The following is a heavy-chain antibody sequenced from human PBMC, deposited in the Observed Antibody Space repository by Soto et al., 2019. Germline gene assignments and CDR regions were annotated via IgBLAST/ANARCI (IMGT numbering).Heavy chain of an antibody. CDR3: ATGSVRGDYDFWSGYYISDYYYGMDV. CDR1: GGSFSGYY. V-gene: IGHV4-34*01. CDR2: INHSGST. D-gene: IGHD3-3*01. Sequence: PSETLSLTCAVYGGSFSGYYWSWIRQPPGKGLEWIGEINHSGSTNYNPSLKSRVTISVDTSKNQSSLKLSSVTAADTAVYYCATGSVRGDYDFWSGYYISDYYYGMDVWGQGTTVTVSS. J-gene: IGHJ6*02.